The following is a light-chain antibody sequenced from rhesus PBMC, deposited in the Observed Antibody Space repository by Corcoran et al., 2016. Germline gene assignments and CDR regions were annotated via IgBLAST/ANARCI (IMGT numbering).Light chain of an antibody. J-gene: IGKJ4*01. CDR2: LGS. Sequence: DIVMTQTPLSLPVTPGEPAFISCRSSQSLLHIHGYSYLFWYLQRPRQSPQLRFYLGSLRAFGVPGRVSAAGSGTDFTRKIRRVEAAGCGVYYCLQNRQVPLTFGGGTKVDFK. V-gene: IGKV2-91*01. CDR3: LQNRQVPLT. CDR1: QSLLHIHGYSY.